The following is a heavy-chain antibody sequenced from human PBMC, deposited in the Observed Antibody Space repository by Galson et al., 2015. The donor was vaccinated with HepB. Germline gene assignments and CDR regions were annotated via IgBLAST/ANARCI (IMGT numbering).Heavy chain of an antibody. D-gene: IGHD6-19*01. CDR2: INPNSGGT. CDR1: GYTFTGYY. J-gene: IGHJ4*02. V-gene: IGHV1-2*06. Sequence: SVKVSCKASGYTFTGYYMHWVRQAPGQGLEWMGRINPNSGGTNYAQKFQGRVTMTRDTSISTAYMELSRLRSDDTAVYYCAREIAVAGKSRGVGYWGQGTLVTVSS. CDR3: AREIAVAGKSRGVGY.